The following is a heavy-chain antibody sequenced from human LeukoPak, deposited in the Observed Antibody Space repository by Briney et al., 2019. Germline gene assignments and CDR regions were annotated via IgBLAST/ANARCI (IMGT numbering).Heavy chain of an antibody. Sequence: GRSLRLSCAASGFTFSSCGMHWVRQAPGKGLEWVAVISSDGSNKYYADSVKGRFTISRDNSKNTLYLQMNSLRADDAAVYYCAKRYSVDWYYFDYWGQGTLVTVSS. CDR3: AKRYSVDWYYFDY. CDR1: GFTFSSCG. J-gene: IGHJ4*02. CDR2: ISSDGSNK. V-gene: IGHV3-30*18. D-gene: IGHD1-26*01.